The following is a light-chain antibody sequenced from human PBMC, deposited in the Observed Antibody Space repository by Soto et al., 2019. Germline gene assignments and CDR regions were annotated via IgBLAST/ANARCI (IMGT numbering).Light chain of an antibody. CDR1: QSISSS. V-gene: IGKV1-39*01. CDR2: AAS. J-gene: IGKJ4*01. Sequence: DIQMTQSPSSLSASVGDRVTITCRASQSISSSLNWYQQKPGKAPKLLIYAASSLQSGVPSRFSGSGSGTDFSLTISSLQPEDFATYYCHQSYSTPPVTFGGGTKVEIK. CDR3: HQSYSTPPVT.